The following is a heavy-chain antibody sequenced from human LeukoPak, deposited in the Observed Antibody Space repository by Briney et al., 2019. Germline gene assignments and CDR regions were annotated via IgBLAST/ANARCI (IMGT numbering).Heavy chain of an antibody. J-gene: IGHJ6*02. CDR1: GFNFRGYA. Sequence: GGSLRLSCAASGFNFRGYAMSWVRQAPGKGLEWVSAISGSGGRAHYADSVRGRFTISRDNSQNTLQLQTNTLRAEDTAVYYCAKEVVMGETNFYYYGMDVWGQGTTVTVSS. CDR3: AKEVVMGETNFYYYGMDV. V-gene: IGHV3-23*01. CDR2: ISGSGGRA. D-gene: IGHD2-21*01.